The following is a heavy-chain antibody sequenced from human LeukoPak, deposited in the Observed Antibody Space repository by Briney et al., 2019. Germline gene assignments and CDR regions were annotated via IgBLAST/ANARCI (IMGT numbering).Heavy chain of an antibody. V-gene: IGHV3-20*04. CDR2: INWNGGST. CDR3: ARQDTAMDTNYYYYYYMDV. CDR1: GFTFDDYG. Sequence: GGSLRLSCAASGFTFDDYGMSWVRQAPGKGLEWVSGINWNGGSTGYADSVKGRSTISRDNAKNSLYLQMNSLRAEDTALYYCARQDTAMDTNYYYYYYMDVWGKGTTVTVSS. D-gene: IGHD5-18*01. J-gene: IGHJ6*03.